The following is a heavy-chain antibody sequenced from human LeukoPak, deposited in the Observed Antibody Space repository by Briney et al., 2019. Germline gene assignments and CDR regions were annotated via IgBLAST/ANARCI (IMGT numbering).Heavy chain of an antibody. CDR2: SNPNSGGT. D-gene: IGHD6-13*01. V-gene: IGHV1-2*02. J-gene: IGHJ5*02. CDR3: ARDNGGYSSSWYLGRSSWFDP. CDR1: GYTFTGYY. Sequence: ASVKVSCKASGYTFTGYYMHWVRQAPGQGLEWMGWSNPNSGGTNYAQKFQGRVTMTRDTSISTAYMELSRLRSDDTAVYYCARDNGGYSSSWYLGRSSWFDPWGQGTLVTVSS.